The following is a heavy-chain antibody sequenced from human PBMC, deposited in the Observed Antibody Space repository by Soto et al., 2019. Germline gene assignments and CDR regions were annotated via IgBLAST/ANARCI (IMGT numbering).Heavy chain of an antibody. V-gene: IGHV1-69*13. J-gene: IGHJ4*02. CDR3: ARRRLGKAAAGTEPYFDY. Sequence: GASVKVSCKASGGTFSSYAISWVRQAPGQGLEWMGGIIPIFGTANYAQKFQGRVTITADESTSTAYMELSSLRSEDTAVYYCARRRLGKAAAGTEPYFDYWGQGTLVTVSS. D-gene: IGHD6-13*01. CDR2: IIPIFGTA. CDR1: GGTFSSYA.